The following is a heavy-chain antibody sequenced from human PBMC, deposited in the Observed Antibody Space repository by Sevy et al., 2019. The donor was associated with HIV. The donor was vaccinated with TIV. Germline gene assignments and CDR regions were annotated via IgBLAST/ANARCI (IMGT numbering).Heavy chain of an antibody. Sequence: ASVKVSCKASGGTFSSYAISWVRQAPGQGLEWMGGIIPIFGTANYAQKFQGRVTITADESTSTAYMERSSLRSEDRAVYYCARGGWSAAGQEPSAALDAFDIWGQGTMVTVSS. CDR2: IIPIFGTA. D-gene: IGHD6-13*01. J-gene: IGHJ3*02. CDR3: ARGGWSAAGQEPSAALDAFDI. CDR1: GGTFSSYA. V-gene: IGHV1-69*13.